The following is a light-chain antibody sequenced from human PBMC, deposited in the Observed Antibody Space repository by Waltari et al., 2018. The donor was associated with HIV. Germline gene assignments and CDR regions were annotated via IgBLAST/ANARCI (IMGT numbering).Light chain of an antibody. CDR3: VIWHNSAWV. Sequence: QAVLTQPASLSASPGASASLTCPLRSGIDVAIYRLSLYQQKPGSPPQYLLRYKSDSDKQQGSGVPSRFSGSKDASANAGILLISGLQSGDEADYYCVIWHNSAWVFGGGTKLTVL. V-gene: IGLV5-45*01. CDR2: YKSDSDK. J-gene: IGLJ2*01. CDR1: SGIDVAIYR.